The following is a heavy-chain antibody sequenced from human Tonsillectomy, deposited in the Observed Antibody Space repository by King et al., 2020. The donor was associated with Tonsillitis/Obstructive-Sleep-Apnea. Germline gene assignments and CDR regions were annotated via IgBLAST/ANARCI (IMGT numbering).Heavy chain of an antibody. CDR3: AKTYSGYSFDS. V-gene: IGHV3-11*05. CDR1: GFTFSDYY. Sequence: VQLVESGGGLVKPGGSLRLSCAASGFTFSDYYMIWIRQAPGKGLEWVSLIIISGSHTHYADSAKGRFTISRDNAKNSLYLQMNSLRAEDTAVYYCAKTYSGYSFDSWGRGTLVTVSS. CDR2: IIISGSHT. J-gene: IGHJ4*02. D-gene: IGHD5-12*01.